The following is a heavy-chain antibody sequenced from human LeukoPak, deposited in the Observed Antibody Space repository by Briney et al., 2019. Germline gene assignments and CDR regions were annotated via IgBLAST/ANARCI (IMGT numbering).Heavy chain of an antibody. D-gene: IGHD2-15*01. Sequence: PSETLSLTCAVYGGSFSGYYWSWIRQPPGKGLEWIGEINHSESTNYNPSLKSRVTISVDTSKNQFSLKLSSVTAADTAVYYCARGLVVVVAAIDAFDIWGQGTMVTVSS. CDR3: ARGLVVVVAAIDAFDI. CDR2: INHSEST. V-gene: IGHV4-34*01. J-gene: IGHJ3*02. CDR1: GGSFSGYY.